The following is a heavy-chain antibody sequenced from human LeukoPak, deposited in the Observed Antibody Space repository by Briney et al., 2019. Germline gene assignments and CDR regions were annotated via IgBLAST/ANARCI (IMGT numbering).Heavy chain of an antibody. Sequence: SETLSLTCAVYGGSFSGYYWSWIRQPPGEGLEWIGEINHSGSTNYNPSLKSRVTISVDTSKNQFSLKLSSVTAADTAVYYCARRRARVPAALNAFDIWGQGTMVTVSS. D-gene: IGHD2-2*01. V-gene: IGHV4-34*01. CDR2: INHSGST. CDR1: GGSFSGYY. CDR3: ARRRARVPAALNAFDI. J-gene: IGHJ3*02.